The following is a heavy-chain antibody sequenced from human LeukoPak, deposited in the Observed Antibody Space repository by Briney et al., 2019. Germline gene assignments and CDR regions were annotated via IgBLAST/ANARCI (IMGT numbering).Heavy chain of an antibody. Sequence: GGSLRLSCAASGFTFSSYGMSWVRQAPGKGLEYVSAISSNGGSTYYANSVKGRFTISRDNSKNTLYLQMGSLRAEDMAVYYCARDYGDLLNYYYYMDVWGKGTTVTVSS. J-gene: IGHJ6*03. CDR1: GFTFSSYG. CDR2: ISSNGGST. CDR3: ARDYGDLLNYYYYMDV. V-gene: IGHV3-64*01. D-gene: IGHD4-17*01.